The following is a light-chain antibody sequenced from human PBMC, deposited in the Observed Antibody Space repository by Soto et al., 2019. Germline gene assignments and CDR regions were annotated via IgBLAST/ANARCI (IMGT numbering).Light chain of an antibody. Sequence: QSALTQPASVSGSPGQSITISCTGTSSDIGTYDYVSWYQQYPGKVPQLIIYDVTNRPSGVSDRFSGSKSGKTASLTISGLQAEDEADYYCTSYAASDTVAIGGGTQLTVL. J-gene: IGLJ2*01. V-gene: IGLV2-14*03. CDR3: TSYAASDTVA. CDR2: DVT. CDR1: SSDIGTYDY.